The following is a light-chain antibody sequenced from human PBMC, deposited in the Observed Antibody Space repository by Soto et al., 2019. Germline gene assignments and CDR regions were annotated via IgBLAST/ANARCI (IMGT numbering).Light chain of an antibody. CDR3: QQYAASPIT. CDR1: QSVGRNF. V-gene: IGKV3-20*01. Sequence: EIVLTQSPDTLSLSPGERATLSCRASQSVGRNFLAWFQQKPGQAPRLLIYHASSRATGIPDRFSGSGSGTDFTLTISRLEPEDFAVFYCQQYAASPITFGGGTRLEI. CDR2: HAS. J-gene: IGKJ4*01.